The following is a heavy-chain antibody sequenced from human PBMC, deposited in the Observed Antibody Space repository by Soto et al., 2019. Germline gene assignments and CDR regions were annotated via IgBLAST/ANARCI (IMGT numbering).Heavy chain of an antibody. J-gene: IGHJ1*01. Sequence: PGGSLRLCCAASGFTFSSYGIHWFHQAAGEGLGWVEVISYDGSNKYYADCVKGRFTISRDNSKNTLYLQMNSLRAEDTAVYYCAKAPTKYSSGWYNAEYFQHWGQGTLVSVSS. D-gene: IGHD6-19*01. CDR3: AKAPTKYSSGWYNAEYFQH. CDR2: ISYDGSNK. V-gene: IGHV3-30*18. CDR1: GFTFSSYG.